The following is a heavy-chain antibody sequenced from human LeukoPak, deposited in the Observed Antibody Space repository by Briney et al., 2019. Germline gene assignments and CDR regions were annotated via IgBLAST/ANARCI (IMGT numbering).Heavy chain of an antibody. D-gene: IGHD6-13*01. CDR2: IYYSGST. Sequence: SETLSLTCTVSGGSISSYYWSWIRQPPGKGLEWIGYIYYSGSTNYNPSLKSRVTISVDTSKNQFSLKLSSVTAADTAVYYCARRDSSSWYGAFDIWGQGTMVTVSS. CDR1: GGSISSYY. J-gene: IGHJ3*02. CDR3: ARRDSSSWYGAFDI. V-gene: IGHV4-59*08.